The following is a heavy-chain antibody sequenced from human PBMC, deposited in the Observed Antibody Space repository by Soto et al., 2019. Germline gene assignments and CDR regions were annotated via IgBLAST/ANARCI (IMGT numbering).Heavy chain of an antibody. V-gene: IGHV3-30*18. CDR1: GFTFSNYG. D-gene: IGHD6-19*01. CDR2: ISHDGTVK. Sequence: QVQLVESGGGVVQPGRSLRLSCAASGFTFSNYGMHWVRQAPGKGLEWVSVISHDGTVKYYADSVKDRFTISRDNSKDTLYLQMNSLRAEDTAVYYCAKEPEVLRSGWYFQHWGQGTLVTVSS. J-gene: IGHJ1*01. CDR3: AKEPEVLRSGWYFQH.